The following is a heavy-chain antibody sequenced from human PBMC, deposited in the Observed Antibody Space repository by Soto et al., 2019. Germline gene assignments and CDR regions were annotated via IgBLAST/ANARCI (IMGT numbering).Heavy chain of an antibody. J-gene: IGHJ6*02. CDR1: VFTCSDYY. CDR2: ISSSSSYT. Sequence: PWWSLRLSCSASVFTCSDYYMSWIRQAPGKGLEWVSYISSSSSYTNYADSVKGRFTISRDNAKNSLYLQMNSLRAEDTAVYYCARAFPDNYSPSYYYGMDVWGQGTTVTVSS. CDR3: ARAFPDNYSPSYYYGMDV. V-gene: IGHV3-11*06. D-gene: IGHD1-20*01.